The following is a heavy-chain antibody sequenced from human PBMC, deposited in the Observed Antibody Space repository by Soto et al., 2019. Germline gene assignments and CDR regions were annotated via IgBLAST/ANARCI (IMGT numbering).Heavy chain of an antibody. CDR2: ISAYNGNT. CDR3: ARGDGWGSGGDY. Sequence: QVQLVQSGAEVKKPGASVKVSCKASGYTFTSYGISWVRQAPGQGLEWMGWISAYNGNTNYAQELQGRVTMTTDASTGTAHMEQRSLRSDDTGVYYCARGDGWGSGGDYWGQGSLVTVSP. J-gene: IGHJ4*02. V-gene: IGHV1-18*04. CDR1: GYTFTSYG. D-gene: IGHD6-19*01.